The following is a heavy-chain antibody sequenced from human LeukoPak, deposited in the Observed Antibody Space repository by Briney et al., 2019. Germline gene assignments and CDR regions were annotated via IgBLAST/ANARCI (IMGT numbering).Heavy chain of an antibody. V-gene: IGHV4-59*08. CDR1: GGSLSGYY. CDR3: ARGDYGFDP. D-gene: IGHD3-16*01. J-gene: IGHJ5*02. Sequence: PSETLSLTCTVSGGSLSGYYWSWLRQPPGKGLEWIAYIYYNGETDYNPSLNSRVTISVDTSNNQVSLKVRSVTAADTAVYYCARGDYGFDPWGQGTLVTVSS. CDR2: IYYNGET.